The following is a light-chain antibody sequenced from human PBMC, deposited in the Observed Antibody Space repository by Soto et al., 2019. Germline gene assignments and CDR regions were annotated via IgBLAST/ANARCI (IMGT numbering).Light chain of an antibody. CDR2: DNN. CDR1: SSNIGRNT. Sequence: VLTQPPSASGTPGQRVTISCSGSSSNIGRNTVNWYQQLPGTAPKLLIYDNNQRPSGAPDRFSGSKSGTSASLAISGLQSEDEADYYCAAWDDSLNGYVFATGTKVTVL. J-gene: IGLJ1*01. CDR3: AAWDDSLNGYV. V-gene: IGLV1-44*01.